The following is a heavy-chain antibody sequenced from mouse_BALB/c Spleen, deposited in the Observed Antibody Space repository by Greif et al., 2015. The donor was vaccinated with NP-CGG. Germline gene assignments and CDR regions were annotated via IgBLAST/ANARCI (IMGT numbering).Heavy chain of an antibody. CDR3: ALYYYGNSRFDY. D-gene: IGHD1-1*01. V-gene: IGHV14-3*02. Sequence: EVQLQQSGAELVKPGASVKLSCTASGFNIKDTSIHWVKQRPEQGLEWIGRIAPAIGNIKYDPKFQGKATITVVTSSNPAYLQLSSLTSEDTAVYYCALYYYGNSRFDYWGQGTTLTVSS. CDR1: GFNIKDTS. CDR2: IAPAIGNI. J-gene: IGHJ2*01.